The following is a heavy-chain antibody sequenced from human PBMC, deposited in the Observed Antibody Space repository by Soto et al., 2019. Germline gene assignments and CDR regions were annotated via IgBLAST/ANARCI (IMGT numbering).Heavy chain of an antibody. D-gene: IGHD3-10*01. CDR2: IYHSGST. V-gene: IGHV4-4*02. CDR1: SDSISSRRW. CDR3: ASEVMVRGGVDY. J-gene: IGHJ4*02. Sequence: QVQLQESGPGLVKPSGTLSLTCAVSSDSISSRRWWWWGRQPPAKGPEWIGEIYHSGSTNYNASLKSRVTLSVDKSKNQFALKPSSVTAADTAVYYCASEVMVRGGVDYWGQGTLVAVSS.